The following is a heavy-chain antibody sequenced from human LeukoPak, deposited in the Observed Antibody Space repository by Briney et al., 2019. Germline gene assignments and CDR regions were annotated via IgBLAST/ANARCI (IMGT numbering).Heavy chain of an antibody. CDR3: ATDRATQYFDY. CDR1: GFTVSSNY. V-gene: IGHV3-21*01. D-gene: IGHD2-15*01. J-gene: IGHJ4*02. Sequence: GGSLRLSCAASGFTVSSNYMSWVRQAPGKGLEWVSSISSSSSYIYYADSVKGRFTISRDNSRNTLFLQMNSLRAEDTAVYYCATDRATQYFDYWGQGTLVSVSS. CDR2: ISSSSSYI.